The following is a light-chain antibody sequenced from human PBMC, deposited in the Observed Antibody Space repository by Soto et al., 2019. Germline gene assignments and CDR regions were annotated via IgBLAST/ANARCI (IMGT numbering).Light chain of an antibody. CDR2: DAT. CDR1: QSLGSGY. Sequence: VLTQSPVTLSLSPGERATLSCRASQSLGSGYLAWYQQKAGQAPRLLIYDATSGATGIPDRFSGSGSGTDFALTISRVEAEDFAVYYCQQYAHLPITFGQGTKVDIK. V-gene: IGKV3-20*01. CDR3: QQYAHLPIT. J-gene: IGKJ1*01.